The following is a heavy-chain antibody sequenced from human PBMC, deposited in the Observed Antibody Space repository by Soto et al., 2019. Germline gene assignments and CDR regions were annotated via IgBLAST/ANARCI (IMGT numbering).Heavy chain of an antibody. V-gene: IGHV3-30*18. Sequence: PGGSLRLSCAASGFTFSSYGMHWVRQAPGKGLEWVAVISYDGSNKYYADSVKGRFTISRDNSKNTLYLQMNSLRAEDTAVYYCAQPSTLPRTGLFDYWGQGTLVTVSS. J-gene: IGHJ4*01. CDR2: ISYDGSNK. CDR1: GFTFSSYG. CDR3: AQPSTLPRTGLFDY.